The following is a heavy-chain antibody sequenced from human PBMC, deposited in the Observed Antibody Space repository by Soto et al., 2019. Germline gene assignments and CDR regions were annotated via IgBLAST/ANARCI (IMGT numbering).Heavy chain of an antibody. Sequence: SGPTLVNPTQTLTLTCTFSGFSLSTSGMCVSWIRQPPGKALEWLALIDWDDDKYYSTSLKTRLTISKDTSKNQVVLTMTNMDPVDTATYYCARILTVAAAGVPGAYYYYGMDVWGQGTTVTVSS. J-gene: IGHJ6*02. D-gene: IGHD6-13*01. V-gene: IGHV2-70*01. CDR2: IDWDDDK. CDR1: GFSLSTSGMC. CDR3: ARILTVAAAGVPGAYYYYGMDV.